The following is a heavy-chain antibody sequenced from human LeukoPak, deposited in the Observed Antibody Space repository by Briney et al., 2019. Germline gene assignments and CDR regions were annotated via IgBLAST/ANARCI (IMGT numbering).Heavy chain of an antibody. J-gene: IGHJ4*02. CDR3: AKEGAAGSFDY. Sequence: GGSLRLSCAASGFTFSSYAMHWVRQAPGKGLEWVAVISYDGSNKYYADSVKGRFTISRDNAKNSLYLQMNSLRAEDTALYYCAKEGAAGSFDYWGQGTLVTVSS. V-gene: IGHV3-30-3*01. CDR2: ISYDGSNK. D-gene: IGHD6-13*01. CDR1: GFTFSSYA.